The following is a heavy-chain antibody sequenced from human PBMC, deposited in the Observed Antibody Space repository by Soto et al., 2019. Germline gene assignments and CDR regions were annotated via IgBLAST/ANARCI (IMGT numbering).Heavy chain of an antibody. D-gene: IGHD3-22*01. Sequence: PSETLSLTCTVSGGSVSSGSYYWSWIRQPPGKGLEWIGYIYYSGSTNYNPSLKSRVTISVDTSKNQFSLKLSSVTAADTAVYYCARYEYYYDSSGSTPYWGQGTLVTVSS. CDR1: GGSVSSGSYY. V-gene: IGHV4-61*01. CDR3: ARYEYYYDSSGSTPY. J-gene: IGHJ4*02. CDR2: IYYSGST.